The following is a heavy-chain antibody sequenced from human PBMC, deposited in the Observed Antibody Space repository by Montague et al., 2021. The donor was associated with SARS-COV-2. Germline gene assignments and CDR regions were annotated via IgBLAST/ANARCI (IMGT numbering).Heavy chain of an antibody. CDR2: IYYSGTT. Sequence: SETLSLTCTVSGGSISSSNYYWGWIRQPPGKGLEWIGSIYYSGTTYYNPSLQSRGTISVDTSKKQFSLKLSSVTAADPAVYYCARETYTSGWFQQFECWGQGILVTVYS. J-gene: IGHJ4*03. CDR3: ARETYTSGWFQQFEC. D-gene: IGHD6-19*01. V-gene: IGHV4-39*01. CDR1: GGSISSSNYY.